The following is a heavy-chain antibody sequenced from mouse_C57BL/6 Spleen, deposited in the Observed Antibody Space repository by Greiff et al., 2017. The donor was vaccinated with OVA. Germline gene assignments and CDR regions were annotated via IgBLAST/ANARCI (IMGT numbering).Heavy chain of an antibody. CDR2: INPNNGGT. CDR3: ARRRFNWDYFDY. Sequence: EVQLQQSGPELVKPGASVKISCKASGYTFTDYYMNWVKQSHGKSLEWIGDINPNNGGTSYNQKFKGKATLTVDKSSSTAYMELRSLTSEDSAVYYCARRRFNWDYFDYWGQGTTLTVSS. D-gene: IGHD4-1*01. V-gene: IGHV1-26*01. CDR1: GYTFTDYY. J-gene: IGHJ2*01.